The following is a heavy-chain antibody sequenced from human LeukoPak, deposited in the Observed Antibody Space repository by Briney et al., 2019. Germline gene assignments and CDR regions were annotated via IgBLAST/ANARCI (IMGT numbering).Heavy chain of an antibody. V-gene: IGHV1-18*01. CDR3: ARFSPIVVVVAATDAFDI. Sequence: ASVKVSCKASGYTFTSYGISWVRQAPGQGLEWMGWISAYNGNTNYAQKLQGRVTMTTDTSTSTAYMELRSLRSDDTAVYYCARFSPIVVVVAATDAFDIWGQGTMVTVSS. CDR2: ISAYNGNT. D-gene: IGHD2-15*01. CDR1: GYTFTSYG. J-gene: IGHJ3*02.